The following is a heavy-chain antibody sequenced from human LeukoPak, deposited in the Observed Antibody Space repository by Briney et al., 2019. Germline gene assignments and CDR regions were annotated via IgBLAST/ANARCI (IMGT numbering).Heavy chain of an antibody. D-gene: IGHD6-13*01. V-gene: IGHV4-59*01. CDR3: AREQQYIAAGEYYMDV. CDR2: IYYSGST. CDR1: GGSISSYY. Sequence: SETLSLTCTVSGGSISSYYWSWIRQPPGKGLEWIGYIYYSGSTNYNPSLKSRVTISVDTSKNQFSLKLSSVTAADTAVYYCAREQQYIAAGEYYMDVWGKGTTVTVSS. J-gene: IGHJ6*03.